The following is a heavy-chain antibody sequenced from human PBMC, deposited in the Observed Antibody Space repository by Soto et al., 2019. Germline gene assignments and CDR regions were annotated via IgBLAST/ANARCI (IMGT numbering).Heavy chain of an antibody. CDR3: ASARYDY. Sequence: QVQLLESGPGLVKPSGTLSLSCAVSGDSIITNHWGTWVRQPPGKGLEWIGEMYHGGSTNYNPSLKSRVSISMDKSKNQFSLNLTSVTAADSAVYYFASARYDYWGQGTLVTVSS. D-gene: IGHD3-16*02. CDR1: GDSIITNHW. J-gene: IGHJ4*02. V-gene: IGHV4-4*02. CDR2: MYHGGST.